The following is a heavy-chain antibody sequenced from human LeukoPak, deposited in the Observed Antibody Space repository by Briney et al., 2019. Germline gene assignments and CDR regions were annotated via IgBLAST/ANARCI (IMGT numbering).Heavy chain of an antibody. V-gene: IGHV3-74*01. Sequence: GGSLRLSCAASGFTFSSYWMHWVRQAPGEGLVWVSRINSDGSSTSYADSVKGRFTISRDNAKNTLYLQMNSLRAEDTAVYYCARDQIPAMVIFTYWGQGTLVTVSS. D-gene: IGHD5-18*01. CDR2: INSDGSST. CDR3: ARDQIPAMVIFTY. J-gene: IGHJ4*02. CDR1: GFTFSSYW.